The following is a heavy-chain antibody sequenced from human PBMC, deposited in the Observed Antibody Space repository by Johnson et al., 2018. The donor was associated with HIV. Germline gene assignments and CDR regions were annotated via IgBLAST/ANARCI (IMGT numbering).Heavy chain of an antibody. CDR1: GFTFDDYG. D-gene: IGHD3-10*01. V-gene: IGHV3-20*04. CDR2: INWNGGST. Sequence: VQLVESGGGVVRPGGSLRLSCAASGFTFDDYGMSWVRQAPGKGLEWVSGINWNGGSTGYADSVKGRFTISRDNAKNSLYLQLNSLRAEDTALYYCARDRINMVRGVTEDAFDIWGQGTMVTVSS. J-gene: IGHJ3*02. CDR3: ARDRINMVRGVTEDAFDI.